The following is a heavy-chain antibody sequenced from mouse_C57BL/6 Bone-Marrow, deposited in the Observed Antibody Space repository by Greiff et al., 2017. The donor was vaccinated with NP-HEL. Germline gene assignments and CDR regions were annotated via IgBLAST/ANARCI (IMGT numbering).Heavy chain of an antibody. CDR3: ARHDFAY. J-gene: IGHJ3*01. CDR2: ISSGGSYT. Sequence: EVQGVESGGGLVKPGGSLKLSCAASGFAFSSYDMSWVRQTPEKRLEWVATISSGGSYTYYPDSVKGRFTISRDNARNTLYLQMSSLRSEDTALYYCARHDFAYWGQGTLVTVSA. V-gene: IGHV5-9*02. CDR1: GFAFSSYD.